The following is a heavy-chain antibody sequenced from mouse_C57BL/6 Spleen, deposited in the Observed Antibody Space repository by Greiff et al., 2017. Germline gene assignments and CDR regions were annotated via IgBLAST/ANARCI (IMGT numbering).Heavy chain of an antibody. D-gene: IGHD2-4*01. CDR1: GYTFTSYG. CDR2: IYPRSGNT. CDR3: ARGDYDGYGYFDV. Sequence: QVQLQQSGAELARPGASVKLSCKASGYTFTSYGISWVKQRPGQGLEWIGEIYPRSGNTYYNEKFKGKATLTADKSSSTAYMELRSLTSEDSAVYFCARGDYDGYGYFDVWGTGTTVTVSS. V-gene: IGHV1-81*01. J-gene: IGHJ1*03.